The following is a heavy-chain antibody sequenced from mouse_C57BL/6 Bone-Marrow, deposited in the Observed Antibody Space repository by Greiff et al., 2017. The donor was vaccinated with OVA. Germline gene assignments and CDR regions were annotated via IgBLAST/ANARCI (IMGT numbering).Heavy chain of an antibody. V-gene: IGHV14-4*01. CDR3: TTYYGSSYAWFAY. D-gene: IGHD1-1*01. Sequence: EVKLQESGAELVRPGASVKLSCTASGFNIKDDYMHWVKQRPEQGLEWIGWIDPENGDTEYASKFQGKATITADTSSNTAYLQLSSLTSEDTAVYYCTTYYGSSYAWFAYWGQGTLVTVSA. CDR1: GFNIKDDY. CDR2: IDPENGDT. J-gene: IGHJ3*01.